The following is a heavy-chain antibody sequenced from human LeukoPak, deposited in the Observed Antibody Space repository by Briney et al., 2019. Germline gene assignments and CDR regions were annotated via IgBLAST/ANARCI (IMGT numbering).Heavy chain of an antibody. D-gene: IGHD3-22*01. CDR3: AKDPWYYDSSGPY. CDR2: ISGSGGST. V-gene: IGHV3-23*01. CDR1: GFTFSSYA. J-gene: IGHJ4*02. Sequence: GGSLRLSCAASGFTFSSYAMSWVRQAPGKGPEWVSAISGSGGSTYYADSVKGRFTISRDNSKNTLYLQMNSLRAEDTAVYYCAKDPWYYDSSGPYWGQGTLVTVSS.